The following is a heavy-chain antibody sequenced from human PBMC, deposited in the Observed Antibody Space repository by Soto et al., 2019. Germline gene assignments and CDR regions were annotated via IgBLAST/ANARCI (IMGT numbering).Heavy chain of an antibody. CDR3: AKGVRYFDSLLYYDYGMDV. V-gene: IGHV3-30*18. Sequence: GGSLRLSCAASGFTFSSYGMHWVRQAPGKGLEWVAVISYDGSNKYYADSVKGRFTISRDNSKNTLYLQMNSLRAEDTAVYYCAKGVRYFDSLLYYDYGMDVWVQGTTVTGSS. J-gene: IGHJ6*02. CDR1: GFTFSSYG. D-gene: IGHD3-9*01. CDR2: ISYDGSNK.